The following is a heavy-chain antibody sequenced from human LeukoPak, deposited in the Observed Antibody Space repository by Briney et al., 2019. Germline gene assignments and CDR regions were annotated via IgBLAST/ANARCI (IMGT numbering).Heavy chain of an antibody. CDR2: IYHSGST. D-gene: IGHD4-23*01. CDR3: ARERGLGVVSPEIDY. J-gene: IGHJ4*02. V-gene: IGHV4-38-2*02. CDR1: GYSISSGYY. Sequence: SETLSLTCAVSGYSISSGYYWGWIRQPPGKGLEWIGSIYHSGSTYYNPSLKSRVTISVDTSKNQFSLQLSSVTAADTAVYYCARERGLGVVSPEIDYWGQGTLVTVSS.